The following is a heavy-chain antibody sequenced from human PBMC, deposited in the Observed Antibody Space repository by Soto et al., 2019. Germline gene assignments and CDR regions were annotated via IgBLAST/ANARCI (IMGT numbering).Heavy chain of an antibody. D-gene: IGHD1-26*01. CDR2: INPNTGNP. V-gene: IGHV7-4-1*01. Sequence: QVQLVQSGSESMQPGASVKVSCKGSGYNFNRHSITWLRQAPGQGLEWMGWINPNTGNPTYEQGFTGRFVFSVDTSVSTVYMQIFSIKADESDGYYCDRDRASGRVPYWGQGTLVPVSS. J-gene: IGHJ4*02. CDR1: GYNFNRHS. CDR3: DRDRASGRVPY.